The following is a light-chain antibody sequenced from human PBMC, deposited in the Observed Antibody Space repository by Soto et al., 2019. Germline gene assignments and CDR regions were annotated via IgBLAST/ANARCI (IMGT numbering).Light chain of an antibody. CDR2: EAT. CDR1: RSDNGASNS. V-gene: IGLV2-14*01. J-gene: IGLJ1*01. CDR3: ISYKTDDTFV. Sequence: QSVLTQPASVSGSPGQSITISCAGTRSDNGASNSVSWYQHLPGRSPTLIIYEATNRPSGVSERFSGSKAGDTASLTISGXQADDETEYFCISYKTDDTFVFGSGTKVTVL.